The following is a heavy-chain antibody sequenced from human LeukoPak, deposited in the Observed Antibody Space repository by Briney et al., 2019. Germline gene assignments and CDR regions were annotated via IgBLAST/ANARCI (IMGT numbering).Heavy chain of an antibody. V-gene: IGHV3-7*03. Sequence: PGGSLRLSCAASGFYFRDHWMDWVRQAPGKGLEWVGHIKTDGSETYYLDSLKGRISISRDNTNNALYLQMNCLRVEDTAVYYCVKNDGWFHLAQWGQGTLVTVSS. CDR1: GFYFRDHW. D-gene: IGHD6-19*01. J-gene: IGHJ4*02. CDR3: VKNDGWFHLAQ. CDR2: IKTDGSET.